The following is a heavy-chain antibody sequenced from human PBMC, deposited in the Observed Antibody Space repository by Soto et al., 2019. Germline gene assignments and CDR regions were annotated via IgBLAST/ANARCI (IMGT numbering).Heavy chain of an antibody. CDR1: GYTFTSHW. Sequence: PXESLKICCKGSGYTFTSHWISWVRQMPGKGLEWMGRIDPGDSYTNYSPSFQGHVTISADKSISTAYLQWSGLKASDTALYYCARHETPLRYDFRTGYIDYWGQGTLVTVSS. J-gene: IGHJ4*01. D-gene: IGHD3-3*01. CDR2: IDPGDSYT. V-gene: IGHV5-10-1*01. CDR3: ARHETPLRYDFRTGYIDY.